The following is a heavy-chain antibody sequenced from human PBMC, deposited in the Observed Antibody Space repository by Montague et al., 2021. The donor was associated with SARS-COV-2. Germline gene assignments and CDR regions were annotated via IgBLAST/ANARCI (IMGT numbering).Heavy chain of an antibody. V-gene: IGHV4-39*01. J-gene: IGHJ6*02. D-gene: IGHD4-23*01. CDR2: IYYSGST. CDR3: ARLVETYYYYYDMDV. CDR1: GGSISSSSYY. Sequence: SETLSLTCTVSGGSISSSSYYWGWIRQPPGKGLEWIGSIYYSGSTYYNPSLKSRVTISVDTSKNQFSLKPSSVTAADTAVYYCARLVETYYYYYDMDVWGQGTTVTVSS.